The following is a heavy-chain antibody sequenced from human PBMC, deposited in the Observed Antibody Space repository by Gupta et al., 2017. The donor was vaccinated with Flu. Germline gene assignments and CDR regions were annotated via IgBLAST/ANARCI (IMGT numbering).Heavy chain of an antibody. V-gene: IGHV3-30*18. Sequence: QVQLVESGGGVVQPGGTMTLPCAASGFTFTTYAMLWVRPSPGKGLEWGAVSSREGRDEHDADTVTGRFTISRDNSKSTLYRQMNSLTTEDTAVYYCAKDPAVAAVYYFDYWGQGTLVTVSS. CDR2: SSREGRDE. CDR1: GFTFTTYA. CDR3: AKDPAVAAVYYFDY. D-gene: IGHD6-13*01. J-gene: IGHJ4*02.